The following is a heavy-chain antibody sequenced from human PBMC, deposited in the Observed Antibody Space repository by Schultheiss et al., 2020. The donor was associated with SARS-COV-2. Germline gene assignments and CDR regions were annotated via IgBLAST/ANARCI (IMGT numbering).Heavy chain of an antibody. V-gene: IGHV1-18*01. CDR1: GGTFSSYA. J-gene: IGHJ3*02. CDR2: MNPNSGDT. Sequence: ASVKVSCKASGGTFSSYAISWVRQAPGQGLEWMGWMNPNSGDTNFAQKFQGRVTMTTDTSTSTAYMELRSLRSDDTAVYYCARAPQAFDIWGQGTMVTVSS. CDR3: ARAPQAFDI.